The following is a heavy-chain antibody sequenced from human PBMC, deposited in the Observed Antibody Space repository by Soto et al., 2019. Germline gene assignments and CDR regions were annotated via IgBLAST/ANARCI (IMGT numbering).Heavy chain of an antibody. Sequence: EVQLVESGGGLVQPGGSLRLSCAAYGFTFSSYDMHWVRQATGKGLEWVSAIDIAGNTFYPGSVRGRFTISRDNGKNSLYLQMSSLSAGDTAVYYCAREGERWSGDSVDALDIWGQGTLVTVSS. J-gene: IGHJ3*02. V-gene: IGHV3-13*01. CDR2: IDIAGNT. CDR1: GFTFSSYD. D-gene: IGHD1-1*01. CDR3: AREGERWSGDSVDALDI.